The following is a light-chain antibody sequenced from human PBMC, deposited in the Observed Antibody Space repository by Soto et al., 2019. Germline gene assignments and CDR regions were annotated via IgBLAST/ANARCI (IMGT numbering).Light chain of an antibody. Sequence: ALTQRPSVSGSPGQSVTISCTGTSSDVGGYNYVSWYQQHPGKAPKLMIYDVSKRPSGVPDRFSASKSGNTASLTISGLQAEDEADYYCCSYAGTYSYVFGTGTKLTVL. J-gene: IGLJ1*01. CDR3: CSYAGTYSYV. CDR1: SSDVGGYNY. V-gene: IGLV2-11*01. CDR2: DVS.